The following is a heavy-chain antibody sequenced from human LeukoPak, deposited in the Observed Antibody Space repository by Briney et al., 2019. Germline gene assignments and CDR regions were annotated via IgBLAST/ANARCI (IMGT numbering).Heavy chain of an antibody. CDR2: IWYDGSNK. V-gene: IGHV3-33*01. J-gene: IGHJ4*02. CDR1: GFTFSSYG. CDR3: ARDPSYYYDSSGSPDY. Sequence: GGSLRLSCAASGFTFSSYGMHWVRQAPGKGLEWVAVIWYDGSNKYYADSVKGRFTISRDNSKNTLYLQMNSLRAEDTAVYYCARDPSYYYDSSGSPDYWGQGTLVTVSS. D-gene: IGHD3-22*01.